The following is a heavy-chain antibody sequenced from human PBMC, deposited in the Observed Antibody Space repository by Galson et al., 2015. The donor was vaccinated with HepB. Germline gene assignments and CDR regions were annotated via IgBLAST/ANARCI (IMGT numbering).Heavy chain of an antibody. CDR3: ARDALIAGAGSNY. V-gene: IGHV3-7*03. D-gene: IGHD6-13*01. CDR1: GFTFSNYW. CDR2: IKEDGSDK. Sequence: SLRLSCAASGFTFSNYWMSWVRQAPGKGLEWVANIKEDGSDKYYVDSVTGRFTISRDNAKNSMYLQMNSLRAEDTAVYYCARDALIAGAGSNYWGQGTLVTVSS. J-gene: IGHJ4*02.